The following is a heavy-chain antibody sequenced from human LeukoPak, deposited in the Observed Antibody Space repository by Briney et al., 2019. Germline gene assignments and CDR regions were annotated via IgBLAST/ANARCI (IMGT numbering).Heavy chain of an antibody. CDR1: GFTFNNYG. V-gene: IGHV3-30*18. CDR3: AKGPLRGTAAAIDY. D-gene: IGHD2-2*01. CDR2: ISYDGRNK. J-gene: IGHJ4*02. Sequence: PGKSLRHSCAASGFTFNNYGMHWVRQAPGKGLEWVAVISYDGRNKHYPDSVKGRLTISRDISTDTLWLQMDSLRTEDTAVYYCAKGPLRGTAAAIDYWGQGTLVTVSS.